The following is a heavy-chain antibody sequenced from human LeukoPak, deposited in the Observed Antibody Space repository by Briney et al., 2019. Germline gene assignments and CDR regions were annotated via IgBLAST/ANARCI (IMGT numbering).Heavy chain of an antibody. D-gene: IGHD6-19*01. V-gene: IGHV4-39*01. CDR3: ARQGRSGWYKLGYFDY. CDR1: GGSISSSSYY. CDR2: IYCSGST. Sequence: SETLSLTCTVSGGSISSSSYYWGWIRQPPGKGLEWIGSIYCSGSTYYNPSLKSRVTISVDTSKNQFSLKLSSVTAADTAVYYCARQGRSGWYKLGYFDYWGQGTLVTVSS. J-gene: IGHJ4*02.